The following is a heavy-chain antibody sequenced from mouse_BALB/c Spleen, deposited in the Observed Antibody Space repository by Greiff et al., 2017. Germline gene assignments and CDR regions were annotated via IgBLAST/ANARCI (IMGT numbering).Heavy chain of an antibody. CDR1: GYSFTSYW. CDR2: IYPGNSDT. CDR3: ARGAMGNYGPNWYFDV. D-gene: IGHD2-1*01. Sequence: VHVKQSGTVLARPGASVKMSCKASGYSFTSYWMHWVKQRPGQGLEWIGAIYPGNSDTSYNQKFKGKAKLTAVTSASTDYMELSSLTNEDSAVYDCARGAMGNYGPNWYFDVWGAGTTVTVSS. V-gene: IGHV1-5*01. J-gene: IGHJ1*01.